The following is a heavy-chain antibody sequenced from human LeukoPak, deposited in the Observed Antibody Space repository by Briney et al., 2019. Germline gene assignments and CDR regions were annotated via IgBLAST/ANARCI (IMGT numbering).Heavy chain of an antibody. CDR2: IISDGSIT. CDR1: GFTFTTYW. V-gene: IGHV3-74*01. D-gene: IGHD3-16*02. J-gene: IGHJ4*02. CDR3: AKVVITFGGVIASLDF. Sequence: PGGSLRLSCAASGFTFTTYWMHWVRQAPGKGLVWVSHIISDGSITSYADSVKGRFTISRDNAKNTLYLQMNSLRAEDTAVYYCAKVVITFGGVIASLDFWGQGTLVTVS.